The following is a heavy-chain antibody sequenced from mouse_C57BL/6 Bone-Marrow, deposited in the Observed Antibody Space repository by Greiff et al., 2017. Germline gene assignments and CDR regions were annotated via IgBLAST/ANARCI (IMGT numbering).Heavy chain of an antibody. CDR1: GFTFTDYY. J-gene: IGHJ3*01. Sequence: EVQRVESGGGLVQPGGSLSLSCAASGFTFTDYYMSWVRQPPGKALEWLGFIRNKANGYTTEYSASVKGRFTISRDNSQSILYLQMNALRAEDSATYYCARYDYGNGFAYWGQGTLVTVSA. V-gene: IGHV7-3*01. D-gene: IGHD2-1*01. CDR2: IRNKANGYTT. CDR3: ARYDYGNGFAY.